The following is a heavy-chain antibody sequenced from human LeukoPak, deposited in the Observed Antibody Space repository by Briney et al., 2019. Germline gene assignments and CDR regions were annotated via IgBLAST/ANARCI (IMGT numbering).Heavy chain of an antibody. CDR1: GGTFSSYA. J-gene: IGHJ5*02. Sequence: SVKVSCKASGGTFSSYAISWVRQAPGQGLEWMGRIIPIFGIANYAQKFQGRVTITADKSTSTAYMELSSLRSEDTAVYYCARDREYDSSGYYWSDPWGQGTLVTVSS. V-gene: IGHV1-69*04. CDR2: IIPIFGIA. D-gene: IGHD3-22*01. CDR3: ARDREYDSSGYYWSDP.